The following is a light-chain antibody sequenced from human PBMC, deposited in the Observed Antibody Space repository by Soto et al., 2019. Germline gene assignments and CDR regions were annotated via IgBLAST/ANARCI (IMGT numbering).Light chain of an antibody. CDR1: SSNIGAGYD. Sequence: QSVLTQPPSVSGAPGQRVTISCTGSSSNIGAGYDVHWYQQLPGTAPKLLIYGNSNRPSGVPDRFSGSKSGTSASLAITGLQAEDEADYSCQSYDSSLSYVLGTGTKVTVL. V-gene: IGLV1-40*01. CDR2: GNS. CDR3: QSYDSSLSYV. J-gene: IGLJ1*01.